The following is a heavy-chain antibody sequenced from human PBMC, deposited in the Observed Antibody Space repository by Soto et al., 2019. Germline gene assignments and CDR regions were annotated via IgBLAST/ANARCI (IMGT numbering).Heavy chain of an antibody. Sequence: ASVKVSCKASGGTFSTNTISWVRQAPGQGLEWMGGIMPILGSANYAQKFQGRVTITADEYTRTVYMELSRLRSEDTAVYYCARQFDSDTSGYYYAYWGKGTLVTVSS. V-gene: IGHV1-69*13. CDR3: ARQFDSDTSGYYYAY. CDR2: IMPILGSA. D-gene: IGHD3-22*01. CDR1: GGTFSTNT. J-gene: IGHJ4*02.